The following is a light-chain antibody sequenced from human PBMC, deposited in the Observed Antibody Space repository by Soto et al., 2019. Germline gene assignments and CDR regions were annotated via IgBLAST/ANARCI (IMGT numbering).Light chain of an antibody. Sequence: EIVLTQSPAPLSLSPGERATLSCRASQSVSSYLAWYQQKPGQAPRLLIYVASTRATGIPARFSGSGSGTEFTLTISSLQSEDSAVYYCQQYTNWPLTFGGGTKVDIK. V-gene: IGKV3-15*01. J-gene: IGKJ4*01. CDR2: VAS. CDR3: QQYTNWPLT. CDR1: QSVSSY.